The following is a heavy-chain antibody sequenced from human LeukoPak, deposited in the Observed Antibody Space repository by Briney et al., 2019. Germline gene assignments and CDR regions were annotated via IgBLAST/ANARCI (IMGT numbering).Heavy chain of an antibody. CDR3: AKASRYSSSHFDY. CDR1: GFTFSNNA. V-gene: IGHV3-23*01. J-gene: IGHJ4*02. D-gene: IGHD6-19*01. CDR2: ISGSGTST. Sequence: GGSLRLSCAASGFTFSNNAMSWVRQAPGKGLEWVSGISGSGTSTYHAESVKGRFTISRDNSKNTLYLQVNSLRVEDTAVYYCAKASRYSSSHFDYWGQGTPVTVSS.